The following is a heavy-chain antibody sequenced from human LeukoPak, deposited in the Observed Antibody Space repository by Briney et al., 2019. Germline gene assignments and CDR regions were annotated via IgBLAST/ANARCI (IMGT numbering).Heavy chain of an antibody. CDR3: ASPGRLDYYYYGMDV. CDR2: IIPIFGTA. V-gene: IGHV1-69*13. CDR1: GYTLTELS. D-gene: IGHD6-25*01. Sequence: ASVKVSCKVSGYTLTELSMHWVRQAPGQGLEWMGGIIPIFGTANYAQKFQGRVTITADESTSTAYMELSSLRSEDTAVYYCASPGRLDYYYYGMDVWGQGTTVTVSS. J-gene: IGHJ6*02.